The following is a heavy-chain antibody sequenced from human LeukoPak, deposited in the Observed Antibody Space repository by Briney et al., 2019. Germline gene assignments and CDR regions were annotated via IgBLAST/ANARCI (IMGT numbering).Heavy chain of an antibody. D-gene: IGHD5-18*01. Sequence: SVKVSCKASGGTFSSYAISWVRQAPGEGLEWMGGIIPIFGTANYAQKFQGRVTITAYESTSTAYMELSSLRSEDTAVYYCASHVRSTAMNPWYYYGMDVWGKGTTVTVSS. CDR2: IIPIFGTA. CDR3: ASHVRSTAMNPWYYYGMDV. CDR1: GGTFSSYA. V-gene: IGHV1-69*13. J-gene: IGHJ6*04.